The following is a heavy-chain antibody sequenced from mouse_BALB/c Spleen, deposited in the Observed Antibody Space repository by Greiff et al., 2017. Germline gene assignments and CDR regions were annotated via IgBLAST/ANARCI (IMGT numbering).Heavy chain of an antibody. J-gene: IGHJ4*01. CDR3: ARDREITNYYAMDY. CDR1: GFTFSSYG. D-gene: IGHD2-4*01. CDR2: INSNGGST. V-gene: IGHV5-6-3*01. Sequence: EVKVEESGGGLVQPGGSLKLSCAASGFTFSSYGMSWVRQTPDKRLELVATINSNGGSTYYPDSVKGRFTISRDNAKNTLYLQMSSLKSEDTAMYYCARDREITNYYAMDYWGQGTSVTVSS.